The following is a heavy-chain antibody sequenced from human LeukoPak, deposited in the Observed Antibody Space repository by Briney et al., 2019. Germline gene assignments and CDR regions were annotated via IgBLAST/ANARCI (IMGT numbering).Heavy chain of an antibody. CDR2: IWYDGSNK. CDR3: ARDLFDESIGYYFDY. V-gene: IGHV3-33*08. CDR1: GFTVSSNF. J-gene: IGHJ4*02. Sequence: PGGSLRLSCAASGFTVSSNFMNWVRQAPGKGLEWVAVIWYDGSNKYYADSVKGRFTISRDNSKNTLYLQMNSLRAEDTAVYYCARDLFDESIGYYFDYWGQGTLVTVSS. D-gene: IGHD3-9*01.